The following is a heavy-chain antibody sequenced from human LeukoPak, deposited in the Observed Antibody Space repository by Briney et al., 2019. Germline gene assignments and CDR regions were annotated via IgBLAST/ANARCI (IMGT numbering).Heavy chain of an antibody. CDR2: INPNSGGT. Sequence: ASVKVSCKASGYTSTGYYMHWVRQAPGQGLEWMGWINPNSGGTNYAQKFQGRVTMTRDTSISTAYMELSRLRSDDTAVYYCARDLSIVVVVAAPPRDWFDPWGQRTLVTVSS. J-gene: IGHJ5*02. D-gene: IGHD2-15*01. CDR3: ARDLSIVVVVAAPPRDWFDP. V-gene: IGHV1-2*02. CDR1: GYTSTGYY.